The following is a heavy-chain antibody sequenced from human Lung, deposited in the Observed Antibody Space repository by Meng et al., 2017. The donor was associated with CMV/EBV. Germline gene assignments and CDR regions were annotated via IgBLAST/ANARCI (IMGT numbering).Heavy chain of an antibody. CDR3: AKDEPVVAI. CDR1: GFSFTEYG. Sequence: GESLKISCAASGFSFTEYGMHWVRQTPDKGLEWVAFIRMDESDKFYGDSVKGRFTISRDMSRKTLFLQMNSLRTDDTGVYYCAKDEPVVAIWGQGTLVTFSS. CDR2: IRMDESDK. D-gene: IGHD4-23*01. V-gene: IGHV3-30*02. J-gene: IGHJ4*02.